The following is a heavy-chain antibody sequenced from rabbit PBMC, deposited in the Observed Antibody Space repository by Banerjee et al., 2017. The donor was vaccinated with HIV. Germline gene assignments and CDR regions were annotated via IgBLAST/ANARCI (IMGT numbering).Heavy chain of an antibody. CDR3: ARRDDYGDYFNL. Sequence: QLKESGGGLVQPGGSLKLSCKASGFDFSSYYMSWVRQAPGKGLEWIGYIDPVFGSTYYASWVNGRFTISSHNAQNTLYLQLNSLTAADTATYFCARRDDYGDYFNLWGQGTLVTVS. CDR1: GFDFSSYY. D-gene: IGHD2-1*01. V-gene: IGHV1S7*01. CDR2: IDPVFGST. J-gene: IGHJ4*01.